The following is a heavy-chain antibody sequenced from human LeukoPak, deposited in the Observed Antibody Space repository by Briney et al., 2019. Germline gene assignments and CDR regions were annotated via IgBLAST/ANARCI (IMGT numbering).Heavy chain of an antibody. J-gene: IGHJ3*01. CDR3: ARGEGIVGATTF. Sequence: KPSETLSLTCTVSGGSISSSSYYWGWIRQPPGKGLEWIGSIYYSGSTYYNPSLKSRVTISVDTSKNQFSLKLSSVTAADTAVYYCARGEGIVGATTFWGQGTMVTVSS. CDR2: IYYSGST. D-gene: IGHD1-26*01. CDR1: GGSISSSSYY. V-gene: IGHV4-39*07.